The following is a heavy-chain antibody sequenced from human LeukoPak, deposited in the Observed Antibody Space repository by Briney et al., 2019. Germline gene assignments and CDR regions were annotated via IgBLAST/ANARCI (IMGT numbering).Heavy chain of an antibody. V-gene: IGHV3-48*03. CDR2: ISSSGTTI. J-gene: IGHJ5*02. CDR1: GFTCSSYE. Sequence: GGSLRLSCAASGFTCSSYEMNWVRQAPGKGLQWVSDISSSGTTIYYADSVRGRFTVSRDNAKNTLYLQMNSLRAEDTAVYYCARGVTEYYYDSSGYYTGSYDPWGQGTLVTVSS. CDR3: ARGVTEYYYDSSGYYTGSYDP. D-gene: IGHD3-22*01.